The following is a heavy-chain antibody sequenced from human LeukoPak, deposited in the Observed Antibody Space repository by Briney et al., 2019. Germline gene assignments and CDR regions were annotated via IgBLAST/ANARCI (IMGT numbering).Heavy chain of an antibody. V-gene: IGHV4-39*01. Sequence: PSETLSLTCTVSGGSIRSDNYYWGWIRQPPGKGLEWIGSIDDSGSTNYNPSLKSRVNISVDTSKNQFSRKLNSVTAADTAVYYCARRGIRAQGAGFDYWGRGTLVTVSS. CDR1: GGSIRSDNYY. D-gene: IGHD6-13*01. J-gene: IGHJ4*02. CDR2: IDDSGST. CDR3: ARRGIRAQGAGFDY.